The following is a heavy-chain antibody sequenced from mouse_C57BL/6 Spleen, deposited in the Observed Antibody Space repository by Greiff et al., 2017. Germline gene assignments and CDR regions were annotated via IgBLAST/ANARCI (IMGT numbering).Heavy chain of an antibody. CDR2: IYPGSGNT. D-gene: IGHD4-1*01. CDR1: GYTFTDYY. V-gene: IGHV1-76*01. Sequence: QVQLQQSGAELVRPGASVKLSCKASGYTFTDYYINWVKQRPGQGLEWIARIYPGSGNTYYNEKFKGKATLTAEKSSSTAYMQLSSLTSEDSAVYFWARSNWDYFDYWGQGTTLTVSS. CDR3: ARSNWDYFDY. J-gene: IGHJ2*01.